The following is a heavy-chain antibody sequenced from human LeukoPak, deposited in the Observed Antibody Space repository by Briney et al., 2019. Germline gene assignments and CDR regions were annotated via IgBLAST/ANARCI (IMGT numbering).Heavy chain of an antibody. CDR1: GGAFSGYY. D-gene: IGHD3-10*01. Sequence: SETLSLTCAVYGGAFSGYYWSWIRQPPGKGLDWIGEINHSGSTNYNPSLKSRVTISVDTSKNQFSLKLSSVTAADTAVYYCAGSLWFGELFSFDYWGQGTLVTVSS. CDR2: INHSGST. J-gene: IGHJ4*02. V-gene: IGHV4-34*01. CDR3: AGSLWFGELFSFDY.